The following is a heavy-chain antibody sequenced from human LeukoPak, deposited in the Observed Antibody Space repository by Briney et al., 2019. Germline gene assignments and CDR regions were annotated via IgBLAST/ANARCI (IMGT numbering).Heavy chain of an antibody. Sequence: GGSLRLSCAASGFTVSSNYMSWVRQAPGKGLEWVSAIYSGGSTYYADSVKGRFTISRDNSKNTLYLQMSSLRAEDTAVYYCARDQSYDFWSDYYYYMDVWGKGITVTVSS. D-gene: IGHD3-3*01. CDR2: IYSGGST. CDR3: ARDQSYDFWSDYYYYMDV. V-gene: IGHV3-66*02. CDR1: GFTVSSNY. J-gene: IGHJ6*03.